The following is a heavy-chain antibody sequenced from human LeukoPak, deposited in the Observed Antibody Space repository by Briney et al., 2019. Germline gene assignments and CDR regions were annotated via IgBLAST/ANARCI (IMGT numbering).Heavy chain of an antibody. Sequence: PSETLSLTCAVYGGSFSGYYWSWIRQPPGKGLEWIGEINHSGSTNYNPSLKSRVTISVDTSKNQFSLKLSSVTAADTAVYYCARAIPYSMDVWGQGTTVTVSS. V-gene: IGHV4-34*01. CDR3: ARAIPYSMDV. D-gene: IGHD2-2*02. CDR1: GGSFSGYY. CDR2: INHSGST. J-gene: IGHJ6*02.